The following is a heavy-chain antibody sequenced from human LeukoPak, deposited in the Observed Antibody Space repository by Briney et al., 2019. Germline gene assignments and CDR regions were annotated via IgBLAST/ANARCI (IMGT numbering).Heavy chain of an antibody. Sequence: PGGSLRLSCVASGFTFSSYAMSWVRQAPGKGLEWVSGISGSGGRTYYADSVKGRFTISRDNSKNTLYLQMNSLRAEDTAVYYCAKDPYYDSSRDFWGQGTLVTVSS. CDR1: GFTFSSYA. J-gene: IGHJ4*02. D-gene: IGHD3-22*01. CDR3: AKDPYYDSSRDF. CDR2: ISGSGGRT. V-gene: IGHV3-23*01.